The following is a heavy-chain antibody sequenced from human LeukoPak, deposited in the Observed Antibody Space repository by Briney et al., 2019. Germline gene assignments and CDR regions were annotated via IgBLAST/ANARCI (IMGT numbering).Heavy chain of an antibody. J-gene: IGHJ6*03. CDR3: ARAYYYDSSGYYPGSYFYSYYYMDV. CDR1: GYTFTSYD. D-gene: IGHD3-22*01. CDR2: MNPNSGNT. Sequence: ASVKVSCKASGYTFTSYDINWVRQATGQGLEWMGWMNPNSGNTGYAQKFQGRVTITRNTSISTAYMELSSLRSEDTAVYYCARAYYYDSSGYYPGSYFYSYYYMDVWGKGTTVTVSS. V-gene: IGHV1-8*03.